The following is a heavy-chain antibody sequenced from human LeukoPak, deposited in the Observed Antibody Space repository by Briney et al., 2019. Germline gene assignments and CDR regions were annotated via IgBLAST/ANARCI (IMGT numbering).Heavy chain of an antibody. Sequence: SETLSLTCTVSGGSISSYYWSWIRQPPGKGLEWIGYIYHSGSTNYNPSLKSRVTISVDTSKNQFSLKLSSVTAADTAVYYCARLPYAGATHFDYWGQGTLVTVSS. J-gene: IGHJ4*02. CDR2: IYHSGST. V-gene: IGHV4-59*08. CDR3: ARLPYAGATHFDY. D-gene: IGHD1-26*01. CDR1: GGSISSYY.